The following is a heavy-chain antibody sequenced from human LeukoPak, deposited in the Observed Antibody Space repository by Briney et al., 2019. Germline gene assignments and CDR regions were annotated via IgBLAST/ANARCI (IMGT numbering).Heavy chain of an antibody. J-gene: IGHJ3*02. CDR2: ISSSSSYI. D-gene: IGHD2-21*01. Sequence: GGSLRLSCAASGFTFSSYSMNWFRQAPGKGLEWVSSISSSSSYIYYADSVKGRFTISRDNAKNSLYLQMNSLRAEDTAVYYCARDSEAPLPYCGGECHDAFDIWGQGTMVTVSS. CDR1: GFTFSSYS. CDR3: ARDSEAPLPYCGGECHDAFDI. V-gene: IGHV3-21*01.